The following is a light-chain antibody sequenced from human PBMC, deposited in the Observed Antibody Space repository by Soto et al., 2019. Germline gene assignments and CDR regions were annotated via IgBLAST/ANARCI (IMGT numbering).Light chain of an antibody. CDR1: SSNIGAGYD. Sequence: QSVLTQPPSVSGAPGQRVTISCTGSSSNIGAGYDVHWFQQLPGTAPKLLIYSNTNRPSGVPDRFSGSKSAISASLAITGLQAEDEADYYCQSYDRSLSGSVFGGGTKVTVL. CDR3: QSYDRSLSGSV. V-gene: IGLV1-40*01. J-gene: IGLJ3*02. CDR2: SNT.